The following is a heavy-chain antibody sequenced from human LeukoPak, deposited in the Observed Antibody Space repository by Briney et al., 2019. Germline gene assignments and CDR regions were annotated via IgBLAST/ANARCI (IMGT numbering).Heavy chain of an antibody. CDR1: GYSISSGYY. Sequence: PSETLSLTCTVSGYSISSGYYWGWIRQPPGKGLEWIGSIYHSGSTYYNPSLKSRVTISVDTSKNQFSLRLSSVTAADTAVYYCARLWDYYGSGSVDYWGQGTLVTVSS. V-gene: IGHV4-38-2*02. CDR2: IYHSGST. CDR3: ARLWDYYGSGSVDY. D-gene: IGHD3-10*01. J-gene: IGHJ4*02.